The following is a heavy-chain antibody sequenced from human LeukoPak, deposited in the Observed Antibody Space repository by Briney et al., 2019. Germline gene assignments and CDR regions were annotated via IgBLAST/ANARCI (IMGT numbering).Heavy chain of an antibody. D-gene: IGHD3-10*01. CDR3: AAGYGSGEGYFDY. V-gene: IGHV3-48*03. Sequence: GGSLRLSCAASGFTFSSYEMNWVRQAPGKGLEWVSYISSSGSTIYYADSVKGRFTISRDNAKNSLYLQMNSLGAEDTAVYYCAAGYGSGEGYFDYWGQGTLVTVSS. CDR2: ISSSGSTI. J-gene: IGHJ4*02. CDR1: GFTFSSYE.